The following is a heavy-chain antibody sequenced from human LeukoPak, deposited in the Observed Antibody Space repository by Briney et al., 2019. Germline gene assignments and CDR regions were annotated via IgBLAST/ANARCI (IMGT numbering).Heavy chain of an antibody. D-gene: IGHD2-2*01. Sequence: AGSLRLSCAASGFTVSNKYMSWVRQAPGKGLEWVSVIYSGGSTNYADSVKGRFTISRDNSKNTLYLQMNNLRAEDTAVYYCARGFRPGAFDIWGQGTMVTVSS. J-gene: IGHJ3*02. CDR2: IYSGGST. CDR3: ARGFRPGAFDI. V-gene: IGHV3-66*01. CDR1: GFTVSNKY.